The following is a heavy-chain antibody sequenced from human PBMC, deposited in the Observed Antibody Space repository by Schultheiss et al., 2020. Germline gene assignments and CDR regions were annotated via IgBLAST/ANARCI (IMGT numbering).Heavy chain of an antibody. CDR3: ARDRAQSNSGWPSYFDY. CDR1: GGSISSGGYY. CDR2: IYYSGST. Sequence: SETLSLTCTVSGGSISSGGYYWSWIRQHPGKGLEWIGYIYYSGSTYYNPSLKSRVTISVDTSKNQFSLKLSSVTAADTAVYYCARDRAQSNSGWPSYFDYWGQGTLVTGSS. J-gene: IGHJ4*02. V-gene: IGHV4-31*03. D-gene: IGHD5-12*01.